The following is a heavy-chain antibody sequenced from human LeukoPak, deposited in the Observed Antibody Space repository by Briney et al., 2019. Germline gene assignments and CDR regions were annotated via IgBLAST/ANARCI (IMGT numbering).Heavy chain of an antibody. V-gene: IGHV3-74*01. CDR3: ARGYGSSRGWY. CDR2: INSDGSST. CDR1: GFTFSSYW. Sequence: GSLRLSCAASGFTFSSYWMHWVRQAPGKGLVWVSRINSDGSSTSYADSVKGRFTISRDNAKNTLYLQMNSLRAEDTAVYYCARGYGSSRGWYWGQGTLVTVSS. J-gene: IGHJ4*02. D-gene: IGHD6-6*01.